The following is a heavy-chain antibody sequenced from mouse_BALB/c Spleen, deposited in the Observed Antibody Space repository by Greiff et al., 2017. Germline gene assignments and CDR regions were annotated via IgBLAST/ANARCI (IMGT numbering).Heavy chain of an antibody. CDR3: AREGLGLRRGPSFFDY. CDR2: IRNKANGYTT. D-gene: IGHD2-4*01. V-gene: IGHV7-3*02. J-gene: IGHJ2*01. CDR1: GFTFTDYY. Sequence: EVQGVESGGGLVQPGGSLRLSCATSGFTFTDYYMSWVRQPPGKALEWLGFIRNKANGYTTEYSASVKGRFTISRDNSQSILYLQMNTLRAEDSATYYCAREGLGLRRGPSFFDYWGQGTTLTVSS.